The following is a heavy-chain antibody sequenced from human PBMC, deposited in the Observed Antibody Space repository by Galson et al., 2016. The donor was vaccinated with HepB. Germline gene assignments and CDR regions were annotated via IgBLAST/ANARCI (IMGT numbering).Heavy chain of an antibody. Sequence: SLRLSCAASGFTFSDNYMSWIRQAPGKGLEWLSYITSTGSYTNYAGSVKGRFTVSRDNDKNSLYLQMNSLRAEDTAVYYCATGPPSYYYDSSGYYSGWGQGTLVTVSS. CDR1: GFTFSDNY. V-gene: IGHV3-11*06. D-gene: IGHD3-22*01. CDR3: ATGPPSYYYDSSGYYSG. J-gene: IGHJ4*02. CDR2: ITSTGSYT.